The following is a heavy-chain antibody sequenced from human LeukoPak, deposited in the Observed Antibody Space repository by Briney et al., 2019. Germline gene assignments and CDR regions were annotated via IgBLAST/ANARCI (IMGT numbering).Heavy chain of an antibody. CDR3: ARERYSSGWYSFAWFDP. D-gene: IGHD6-19*01. CDR2: INTNTGNP. J-gene: IGHJ5*02. Sequence: GASVKVSCKASGYTFTYYGLNWVRQAPGQGLECLGGINTNTGNPTYAQGFTGRFVFSLDTSVSTAYLQISSLKAEDTAVYYCARERYSSGWYSFAWFDPWGQGTLVTVSS. CDR1: GYTFTYYG. V-gene: IGHV7-4-1*02.